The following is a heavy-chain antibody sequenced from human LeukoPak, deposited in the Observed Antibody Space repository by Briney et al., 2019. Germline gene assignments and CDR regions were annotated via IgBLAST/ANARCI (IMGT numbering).Heavy chain of an antibody. CDR1: GFTFSSYA. D-gene: IGHD5-24*01. Sequence: GGSLRLSCAASGFTFSSYAMSWVRQAPGKGLEWVSAISGSGGSTYYADSVKGRFTISRGNSKNTLYLQMNSLGAEDTAVYYCAKDLGYNYVFDYWGQGTLVTVSS. V-gene: IGHV3-23*01. CDR2: ISGSGGST. J-gene: IGHJ4*02. CDR3: AKDLGYNYVFDY.